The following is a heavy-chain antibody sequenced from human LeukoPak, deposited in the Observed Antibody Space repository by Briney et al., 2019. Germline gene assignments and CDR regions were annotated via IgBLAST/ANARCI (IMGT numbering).Heavy chain of an antibody. Sequence: ASVKVSCKASGYTFTSNGISWVRQAAGQGLERMGWISAYNGNTNYAQKLQGRVTMTTDTSTSTAYMELRSLRSDDTAVYYCATNFRGSGSYFSAFDYWGQGTLVTVSS. CDR3: ATNFRGSGSYFSAFDY. J-gene: IGHJ4*02. V-gene: IGHV1-18*01. CDR1: GYTFTSNG. CDR2: ISAYNGNT. D-gene: IGHD3-10*01.